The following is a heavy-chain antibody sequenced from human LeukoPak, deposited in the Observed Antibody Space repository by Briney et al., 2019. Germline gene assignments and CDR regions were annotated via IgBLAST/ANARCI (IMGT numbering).Heavy chain of an antibody. CDR2: IFSGGDT. CDR1: GFTVSNNW. D-gene: IGHD2-2*01. J-gene: IGHJ5*02. V-gene: IGHV3-66*01. Sequence: GGSLRLSCAASGFTVSNNWMNWVRQAPGKGLEWVSLIFSGGDTQYADSVKDRFTISRDASKNTLYLQMSNLRAEDTAVYYCARDPSAVTANTYAWGQGTLVTVSS. CDR3: ARDPSAVTANTYA.